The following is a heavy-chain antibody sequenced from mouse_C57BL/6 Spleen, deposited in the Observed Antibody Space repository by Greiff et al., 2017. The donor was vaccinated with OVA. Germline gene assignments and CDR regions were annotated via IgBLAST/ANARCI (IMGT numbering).Heavy chain of an antibody. CDR2: ISSGSSTI. CDR3: AMPPYGNYGGYCDV. D-gene: IGHD2-1*01. V-gene: IGHV5-17*01. Sequence: DVKLVESGGGLVKPGGSLKLSCAASGFTFSDYGMHWVRQAPEKGLEWVAYISSGSSTIYYADTVKGRFTISRDNAKNTLFLQMTSLRSDDTAMYYCAMPPYGNYGGYCDVWGTGTTVTVSS. J-gene: IGHJ1*03. CDR1: GFTFSDYG.